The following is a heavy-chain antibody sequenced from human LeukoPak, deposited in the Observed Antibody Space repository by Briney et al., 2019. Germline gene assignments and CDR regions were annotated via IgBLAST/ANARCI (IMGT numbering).Heavy chain of an antibody. CDR1: GGSMSSYY. CDR2: IYYSGST. V-gene: IGHV4-59*01. J-gene: IGHJ6*02. Sequence: SETLSLTCTVSGGSMSSYYWSWIRQPPGKGLEWIGYIYYSGSTKYNPSLKSRVTISVDTSKNQFSLKLNSVTAADTAVYYCARDRITMVRGALRYYGMDVWGQGTTVTVSS. CDR3: ARDRITMVRGALRYYGMDV. D-gene: IGHD3-10*01.